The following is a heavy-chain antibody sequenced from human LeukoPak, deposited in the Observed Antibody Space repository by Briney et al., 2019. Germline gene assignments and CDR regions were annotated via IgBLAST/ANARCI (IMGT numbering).Heavy chain of an antibody. D-gene: IGHD3-10*01. CDR2: ISAYNGST. V-gene: IGHV1-18*01. CDR1: GYTFTSYG. CDR3: ARDLWAYGSGSYPFDY. J-gene: IGHJ4*02. Sequence: ASVKVSCKASGYTFTSYGISWVRQAPGQGLEWMGWISAYNGSTNYAQKLQGRVTMTTDTSTSTAYMELRSLRSDDTAVYYCARDLWAYGSGSYPFDYWGQGTLVIVSS.